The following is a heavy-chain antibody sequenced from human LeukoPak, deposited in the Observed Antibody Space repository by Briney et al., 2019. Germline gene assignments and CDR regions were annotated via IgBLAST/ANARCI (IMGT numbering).Heavy chain of an antibody. CDR3: ARDVVGSLDY. J-gene: IGHJ4*02. CDR2: MKQDGSAR. CDR1: AFSFSNYW. D-gene: IGHD2-15*01. V-gene: IGHV3-7*01. Sequence: GGALRHSCADSAFSFSNYWMSRGRQAPGKRPEWVAHMKQDGSARHYADSVKGRFTISRDNAQNAVYLQMNSLRAEDTGVYYCARDVVGSLDYWGRGTLVTVSS.